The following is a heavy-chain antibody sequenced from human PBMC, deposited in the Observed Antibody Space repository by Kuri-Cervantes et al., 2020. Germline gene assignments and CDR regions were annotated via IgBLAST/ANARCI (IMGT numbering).Heavy chain of an antibody. CDR2: ISAYNGNT. D-gene: IGHD1-26*01. V-gene: IGHV1-18*01. CDR1: GYTFTSYG. CDR3: ARGGWELLGFRGKGPQYGMDV. J-gene: IGHJ6*02. Sequence: ASVKVSCKASGYTFTSYGISWVRQAPGQGLEWMGWISAYNGNTNYAQKLQGRVTMTTDTSTSTAYMELRSLRSEDTAVYYCARGGWELLGFRGKGPQYGMDVWGQGTTVTVSS.